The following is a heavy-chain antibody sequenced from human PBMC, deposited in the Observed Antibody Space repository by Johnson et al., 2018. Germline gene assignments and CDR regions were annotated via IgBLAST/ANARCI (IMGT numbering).Heavy chain of an antibody. V-gene: IGHV3-49*03. CDR2: IRSKAYGGTT. CDR1: GFTFGDYA. J-gene: IGHJ3*02. D-gene: IGHD7-27*01. Sequence: VQLVQSGGGLVQPGRSLRLSCTASGFTFGDYAMSWFRQAPGKGLEWVGFIRSKAYGGTTEYAASVKGRFTISRDDSKSIAYLQRNSLKTEDTAVYHCTRKASGAVLFDAFDIWGQGTMVTVSS. CDR3: TRKASGAVLFDAFDI.